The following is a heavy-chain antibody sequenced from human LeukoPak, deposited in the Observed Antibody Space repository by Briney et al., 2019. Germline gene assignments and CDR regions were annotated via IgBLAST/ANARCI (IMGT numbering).Heavy chain of an antibody. CDR2: ISSSRDYI. CDR3: ARGGSGSYLTPSDV. D-gene: IGHD3-10*01. CDR1: GFTFSSYG. V-gene: IGHV3-21*04. J-gene: IGHJ6*04. Sequence: PGGSLRLSCAASGFTFSSYGMSWVRQAPGKGLEWVPSISSSRDYIYYADSVKGRFTISRDNAKNSLYLQMNSLRAEDTALYHCARGGSGSYLTPSDVWGKGTTVTISS.